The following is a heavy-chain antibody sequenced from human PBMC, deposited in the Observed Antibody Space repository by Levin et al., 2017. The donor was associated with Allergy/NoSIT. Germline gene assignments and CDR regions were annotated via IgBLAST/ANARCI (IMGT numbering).Heavy chain of an antibody. J-gene: IGHJ4*02. D-gene: IGHD3-9*01. CDR1: GFTLSRFW. CDR2: ISDDGNTI. V-gene: IGHV3-74*01. Sequence: PGGSLRLSCAVSGFTLSRFWMHWVRQAPGKGLVWISRISDDGNTIDYADFVKGRFTISRDYAKNTLYLQMNSLRAEDTAVYYCGRDLSGYSDYWGQGALVNVSS. CDR3: GRDLSGYSDY.